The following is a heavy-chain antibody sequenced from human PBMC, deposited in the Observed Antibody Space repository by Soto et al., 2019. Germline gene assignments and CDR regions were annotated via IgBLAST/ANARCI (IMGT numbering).Heavy chain of an antibody. V-gene: IGHV3-11*01. J-gene: IGHJ4*02. CDR1: GFTFSDYS. Sequence: QVQLVESGGGLVKPGGSLRLSCAASGFTFSDYSMSWIRQAPGKGLEWVSYISSTGSTTYYADSVRGRFTMSRDNVKRSLYLQVDSLRADDTAVYFCARGGQTSYFDDWGQGTLVTVSS. CDR2: ISSTGSTT. CDR3: ARGGQTSYFDD.